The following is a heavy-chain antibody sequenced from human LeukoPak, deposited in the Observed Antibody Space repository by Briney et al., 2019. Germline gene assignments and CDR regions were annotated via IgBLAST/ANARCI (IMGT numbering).Heavy chain of an antibody. CDR1: GGSISIGGYY. D-gene: IGHD3-22*01. Sequence: SETLSLTCTVSGGSISIGGYYWSWIRQHPGKGLEGIGYIYYSGSTYYNPSLKSRVTISVDTSKNQFSLKLSSVTAADTAVYYCARAAAQYYYDSSGYAFDIWGQGTMVTVSS. CDR2: IYYSGST. CDR3: ARAAAQYYYDSSGYAFDI. V-gene: IGHV4-31*03. J-gene: IGHJ3*02.